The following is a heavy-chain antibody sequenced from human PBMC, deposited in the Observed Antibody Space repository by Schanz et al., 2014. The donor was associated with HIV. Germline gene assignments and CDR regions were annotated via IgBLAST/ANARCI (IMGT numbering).Heavy chain of an antibody. CDR1: GFTFSSYG. J-gene: IGHJ5*02. D-gene: IGHD3-3*01. Sequence: VQLVESGGGVVQPGRSLRLSCAASGFTFSSYGMHWVRQAPGKGLEWVAVIWYDGSNKYYADSVKGRFTVSRDNSKNTLYLQMNSLRVEDTAVYFCARDVINYDFWSGYYTWGQGTRVTVSS. CDR3: ARDVINYDFWSGYYT. CDR2: IWYDGSNK. V-gene: IGHV3-33*01.